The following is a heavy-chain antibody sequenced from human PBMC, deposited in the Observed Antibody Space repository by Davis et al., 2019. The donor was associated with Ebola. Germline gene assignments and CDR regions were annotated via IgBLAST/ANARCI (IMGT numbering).Heavy chain of an antibody. V-gene: IGHV3-7*03. CDR3: ARDVLRYFDWLQGGMDV. J-gene: IGHJ6*02. D-gene: IGHD3-9*01. CDR2: IKQDGSVK. Sequence: GESLKISCAASGFTFGSFWMSWVRQSPGKGLEWVANIKQDGSVKYYVDSVKGRFTISRDNAKNSPYLQMNSLRAEYTAVYYCARDVLRYFDWLQGGMDVWGQGTTVTVSS. CDR1: GFTFGSFW.